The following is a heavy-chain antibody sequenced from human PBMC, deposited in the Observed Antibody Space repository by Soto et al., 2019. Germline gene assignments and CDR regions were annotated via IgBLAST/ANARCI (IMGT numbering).Heavy chain of an antibody. V-gene: IGHV3-11*01. J-gene: IGHJ6*02. Sequence: PGGSLRLSCAPSGFTFSDHYISWIRQAPGRGLEWVSYISTSGSTIYYADSVKGRFTISRDNAKNSLYLQMNTLRAEDTAVYYCARGHYGLDVWGQGTTVTVSS. CDR2: ISTSGSTI. CDR1: GFTFSDHY. CDR3: ARGHYGLDV.